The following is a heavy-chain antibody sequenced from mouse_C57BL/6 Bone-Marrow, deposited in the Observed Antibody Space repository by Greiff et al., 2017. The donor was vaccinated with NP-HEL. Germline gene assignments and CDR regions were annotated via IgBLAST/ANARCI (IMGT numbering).Heavy chain of an antibody. CDR2: ISDGGSYT. CDR3: ARRWFYFDY. D-gene: IGHD2-2*01. V-gene: IGHV5-4*03. J-gene: IGHJ2*01. CDR1: GFTFSSYA. Sequence: EVKLQESGGGLVKPGGSLKLSCAASGFTFSSYAMSWVRQTREKRLEWVATISDGGSYTYYPDNVKGRFTISRDNAKNNLYLQMSHLKSEDTAMYYCARRWFYFDYWGQGTTLTVSS.